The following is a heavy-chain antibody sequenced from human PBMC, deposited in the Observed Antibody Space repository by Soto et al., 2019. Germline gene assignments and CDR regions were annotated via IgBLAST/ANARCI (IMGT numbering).Heavy chain of an antibody. Sequence: GGSLRLSCASSGFIVYDYWIIWVRQPPGKGLEWVASINPDGTKRFYVDSVQGRFTISRDDAKNSVFLQMISLRAEDTAVYYCVRWESSGWYLGIWGQGTLVTVSS. CDR1: GFIVYDYW. V-gene: IGHV3-7*03. CDR2: INPDGTKR. D-gene: IGHD6-19*01. J-gene: IGHJ4*02. CDR3: VRWESSGWYLGI.